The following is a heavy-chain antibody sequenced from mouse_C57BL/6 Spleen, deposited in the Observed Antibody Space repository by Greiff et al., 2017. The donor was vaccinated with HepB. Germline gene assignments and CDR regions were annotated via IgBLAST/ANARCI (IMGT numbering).Heavy chain of an antibody. V-gene: IGHV1-55*01. Sequence: VQLQQSGAELVKPGASVKMSCKASGYTFTSYWITWVKQRPGQGLEWIGDIYPGSGSTNYNEKFKSKATLTVDTSPSTAYMQLSSLTSEDSAVYYCARLDYYGSSYLDYWGQGTTLTVSS. CDR3: ARLDYYGSSYLDY. J-gene: IGHJ2*01. D-gene: IGHD1-1*01. CDR2: IYPGSGST. CDR1: GYTFTSYW.